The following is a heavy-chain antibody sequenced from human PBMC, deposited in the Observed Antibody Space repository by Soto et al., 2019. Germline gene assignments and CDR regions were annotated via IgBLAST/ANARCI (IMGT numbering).Heavy chain of an antibody. D-gene: IGHD2-2*02. CDR3: ARTPPIPAAIMYYYYGMDV. V-gene: IGHV1-3*01. CDR2: INAGNGNT. CDR1: GYTFTSYA. Sequence: ASVKVSCKASGYTFTSYAMHWVRQAPGQRLEWMGWINAGNGNTKYSQKFQGRVTITRDTSASTAYMELSSLRSEDTAVYYCARTPPIPAAIMYYYYGMDVWGQGTTVTVSS. J-gene: IGHJ6*02.